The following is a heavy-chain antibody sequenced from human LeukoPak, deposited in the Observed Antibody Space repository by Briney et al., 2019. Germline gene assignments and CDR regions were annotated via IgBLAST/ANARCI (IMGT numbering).Heavy chain of an antibody. CDR3: AKDVGKWESLHFFDY. D-gene: IGHD1-26*01. V-gene: IGHV3-23*01. J-gene: IGHJ4*02. CDR2: INGGGVNT. Sequence: GGSLRLSCAASGFTFSSYAMSWVRQAPGKGLEWVSTINGGGVNTHYADSVKGRFTISRDDSRNTLYLQMNSLRGDDTAVYYCAKDVGKWESLHFFDYWGQGTLVTVSS. CDR1: GFTFSSYA.